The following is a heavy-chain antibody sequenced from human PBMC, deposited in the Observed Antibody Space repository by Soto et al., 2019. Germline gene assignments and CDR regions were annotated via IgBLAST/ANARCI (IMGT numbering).Heavy chain of an antibody. J-gene: IGHJ4*02. CDR3: ATTFAVTYYYDSSGYYLDY. CDR2: INAGNGNT. Sequence: ASVKVSCKASGYTFTSYAMHWVRQAPGQRLEWMGWINAGNGNTKYSQKFQGRVTITRDTSASTAYMELSSLRSEDTAVYYCATTFAVTYYYDSSGYYLDYWGQGTLVTVSS. V-gene: IGHV1-3*01. CDR1: GYTFTSYA. D-gene: IGHD3-22*01.